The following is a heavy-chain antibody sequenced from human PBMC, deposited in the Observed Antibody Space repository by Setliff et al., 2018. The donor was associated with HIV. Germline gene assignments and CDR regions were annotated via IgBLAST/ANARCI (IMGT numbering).Heavy chain of an antibody. Sequence: ASVKVSCKASGYTFTSYYMHWVRQAPGQGLEWMGIINPSGGSTSYAQKFRGRVTMTRDTSTSTVYMELSSLRSEDTAVYYCARGLGYCSSTSCSVGYYGMDVWGQGTTVTVSS. V-gene: IGHV1-46*01. CDR1: GYTFTSYY. D-gene: IGHD2-2*01. CDR3: ARGLGYCSSTSCSVGYYGMDV. CDR2: INPSGGST. J-gene: IGHJ6*02.